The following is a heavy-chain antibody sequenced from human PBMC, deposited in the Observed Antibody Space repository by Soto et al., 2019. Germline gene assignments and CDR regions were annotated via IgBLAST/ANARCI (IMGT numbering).Heavy chain of an antibody. D-gene: IGHD3-3*01. V-gene: IGHV4-4*02. CDR1: SGSISSSNW. CDR2: IYHSGST. J-gene: IGHJ6*03. Sequence: QVQLQESGPGLVKPSGTLSLTCAVSSGSISSSNWWRWVRQPPGKGLEWIGEIYHSGSTNYNPSLKHRVTISVNRSKTQFSLKLSSVTAADTAVYDSASRGDYDFWSGYYNYMDVWGKGTTVTVSS. CDR3: ASRGDYDFWSGYYNYMDV.